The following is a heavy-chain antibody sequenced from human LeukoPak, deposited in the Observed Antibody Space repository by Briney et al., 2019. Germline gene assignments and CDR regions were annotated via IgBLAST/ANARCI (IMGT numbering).Heavy chain of an antibody. CDR3: ARRSMTGTYYFDY. CDR2: LSANGANT. V-gene: IGHV3-23*01. J-gene: IGHJ4*02. CDR1: ESTFNNYA. D-gene: IGHD1-1*01. Sequence: GGSLRLSCAASESTFNNYAMSWVRQAPGKGLEWVSSLSANGANTYSADSVKGRFIISRDNSKNTLYLQVNSLRPEDTAVYYCARRSMTGTYYFDYWGRGTLVTVSS.